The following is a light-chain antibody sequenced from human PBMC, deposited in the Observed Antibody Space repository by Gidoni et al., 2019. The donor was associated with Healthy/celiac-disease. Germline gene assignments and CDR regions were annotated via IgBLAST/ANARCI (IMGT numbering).Light chain of an antibody. Sequence: DIQMTQSPSSLSASVVERVTITCRASQSISSYLNWYQQKPGKAPKLLIYAASSLKSGVPSRFSGSGSGTDFTLTISSLQPEEFATYYCQQSYSTPTFGQGTKLEIK. CDR2: AAS. V-gene: IGKV1-39*01. J-gene: IGKJ2*01. CDR1: QSISSY. CDR3: QQSYSTPT.